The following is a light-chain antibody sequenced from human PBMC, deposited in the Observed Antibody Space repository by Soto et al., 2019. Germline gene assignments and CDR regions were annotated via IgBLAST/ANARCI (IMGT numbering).Light chain of an antibody. Sequence: QSVLTQPASVSGSPGQSITISCTGTSSDVGDYDYVSWYPQYAGKAPKMMIYEVSKRPSGVSNRFAGSKAGNTAPLTISGLQAEDEAVYYCSSYRSSNTLLFGGGTKLTVL. J-gene: IGLJ2*01. CDR2: EVS. V-gene: IGLV2-14*01. CDR1: SSDVGDYDY. CDR3: SSYRSSNTLL.